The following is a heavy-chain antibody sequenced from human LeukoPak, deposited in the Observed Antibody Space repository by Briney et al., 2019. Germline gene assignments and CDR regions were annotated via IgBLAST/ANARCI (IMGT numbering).Heavy chain of an antibody. D-gene: IGHD1-26*01. CDR2: IFYSGST. CDR1: GGSISGYY. J-gene: IGHJ5*02. CDR3: ARAYVGATKGWFDP. Sequence: KPSETLSLTCTVSGGSISGYYWSWIRQPPGKGLEWIGYIFYSGSTNYSPSLKSRVTISLDTSKNQFSLKLGSVTAADTAVYYCARAYVGATKGWFDPWGQGTLVTVSS. V-gene: IGHV4-59*01.